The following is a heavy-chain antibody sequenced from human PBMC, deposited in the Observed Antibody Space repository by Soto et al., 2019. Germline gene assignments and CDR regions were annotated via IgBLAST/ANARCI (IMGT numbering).Heavy chain of an antibody. Sequence: SETLSLTCTVSGGSVSSSSYYWGWVRQPPGKGLEWIGSVYYSGSTYYNPSLKSRVTISVDKSKNQFSLKLSSVTAADTAVYYCARGGSYGDYEVDYWGQGTLVTVSS. CDR1: GGSVSSSSYY. D-gene: IGHD4-17*01. CDR2: VYYSGST. CDR3: ARGGSYGDYEVDY. J-gene: IGHJ4*02. V-gene: IGHV4-39*07.